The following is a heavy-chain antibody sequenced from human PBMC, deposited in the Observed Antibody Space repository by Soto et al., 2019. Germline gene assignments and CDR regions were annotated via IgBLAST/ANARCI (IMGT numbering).Heavy chain of an antibody. CDR3: ARLAASGRGWDV. D-gene: IGHD6-13*01. Sequence: EVQLVESGGGLVQPGGSLRLSCVDSGFTFSNYWMSWVRQAPVKGLEWVGNIKQDGSEENYVDSVKGRFTISRDNAKNARYLQMNRLSAEETAVYYCARLAASGRGWDVWGQGTTVVVSS. CDR1: GFTFSNYW. CDR2: IKQDGSEE. V-gene: IGHV3-7*01. J-gene: IGHJ6*02.